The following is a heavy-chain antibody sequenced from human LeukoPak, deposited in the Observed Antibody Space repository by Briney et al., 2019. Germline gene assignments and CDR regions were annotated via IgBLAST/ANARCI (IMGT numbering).Heavy chain of an antibody. V-gene: IGHV3-23*01. CDR2: ISSSAAIT. Sequence: LDFVSPISSSAAITYYAASLKGRFTISRDNSKKTVYLQMNSLRGEDTAIYYCAPNWNLDYWGQGSLVTVSS. J-gene: IGHJ4*02. CDR3: APNWNLDY. D-gene: IGHD1-1*01.